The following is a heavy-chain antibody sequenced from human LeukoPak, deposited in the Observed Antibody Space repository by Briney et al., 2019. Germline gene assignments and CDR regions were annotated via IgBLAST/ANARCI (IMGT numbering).Heavy chain of an antibody. Sequence: QPGGSLRLSCAASGFTFCSYSMNWVRQAPGKGLEWVSYISSSSSTIYYADSVKGRFTISRDNAKNSLYLQMNSLRAEDTAVYYCARPSVSYYYDSSGYYYADFDYWGQGTLVTVSS. V-gene: IGHV3-48*01. CDR1: GFTFCSYS. CDR3: ARPSVSYYYDSSGYYYADFDY. D-gene: IGHD3-22*01. CDR2: ISSSSSTI. J-gene: IGHJ4*02.